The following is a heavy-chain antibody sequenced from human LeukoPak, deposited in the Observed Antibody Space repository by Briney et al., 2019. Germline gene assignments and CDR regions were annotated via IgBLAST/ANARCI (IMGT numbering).Heavy chain of an antibody. D-gene: IGHD3-22*01. V-gene: IGHV3-30-3*01. CDR3: ARAWGGSGYPLYSFDY. CDR1: GFTFSSYA. J-gene: IGHJ4*02. CDR2: ISYDGSNK. Sequence: PGRSLRLSCAASGFTFSSYAMHWVRQAPGKGLEWVAVISYDGSNKYYADSVKGRFTISRDNSKNTLYLQMNSLRAEDTAVYYCARAWGGSGYPLYSFDYWGQGTLVTVSS.